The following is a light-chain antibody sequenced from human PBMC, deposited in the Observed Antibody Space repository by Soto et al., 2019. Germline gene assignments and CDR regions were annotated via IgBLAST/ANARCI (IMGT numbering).Light chain of an antibody. Sequence: DIQMTQSPSTLSASVGDRVTITCRASQDIGTWLAWYQQKPEKAPKVLIYRASHLESGVPSRFSASGSGTEFSLTISSLQPDDFATYYCQQYTSYPWTFGQGTKVDI. CDR1: QDIGTW. V-gene: IGKV1-5*03. J-gene: IGKJ1*01. CDR2: RAS. CDR3: QQYTSYPWT.